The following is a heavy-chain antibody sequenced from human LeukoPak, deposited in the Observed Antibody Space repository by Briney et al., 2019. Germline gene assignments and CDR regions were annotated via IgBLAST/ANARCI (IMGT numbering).Heavy chain of an antibody. CDR3: AREQFSHTSNFFDN. V-gene: IGHV3-43*02. CDR1: GFMFDDYA. J-gene: IGHJ4*02. Sequence: GESLKIFCAASGFMFDDYAMHWVRQVPGRGLEWVSLISGDAVSSFYADSVRGRFTISRDNNNNSLSLQMHSLTSEDTAFYYCAREQFSHTSNFFDNWGQGILVTVSS. CDR2: ISGDAVSS. D-gene: IGHD5-24*01.